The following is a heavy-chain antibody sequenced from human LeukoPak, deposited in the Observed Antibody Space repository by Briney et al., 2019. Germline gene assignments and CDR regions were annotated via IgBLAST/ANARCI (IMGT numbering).Heavy chain of an antibody. D-gene: IGHD3-22*01. CDR3: ADSSGYYYFDGPGC. CDR2: ISGSGGST. Sequence: GGSLRLSCAASGFTFSSYAMSWVRQAPGKGLEWVSAISGSGGSTYYADSVKGRFTISRDNSKNTLYLQMNSLRAEDTAVYYCADSSGYYYFDGPGCWGQGTLVTVSS. J-gene: IGHJ4*02. CDR1: GFTFSSYA. V-gene: IGHV3-23*01.